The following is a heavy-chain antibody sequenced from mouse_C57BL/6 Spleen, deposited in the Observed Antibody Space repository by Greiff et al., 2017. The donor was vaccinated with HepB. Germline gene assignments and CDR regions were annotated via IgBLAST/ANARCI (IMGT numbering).Heavy chain of an antibody. V-gene: IGHV1-80*01. Sequence: VNVVESGAELVKPGASVKISCKASGYAFSSYWMNWVKQRPGKGLEWIGQIYPGDGDTNYNGKFKGKATLTADKSSSTAYMQLSSLTSEDSAVYFCARNSLYAMDYWGQGTSVTVSS. J-gene: IGHJ4*01. CDR2: IYPGDGDT. CDR3: ARNSLYAMDY. CDR1: GYAFSSYW.